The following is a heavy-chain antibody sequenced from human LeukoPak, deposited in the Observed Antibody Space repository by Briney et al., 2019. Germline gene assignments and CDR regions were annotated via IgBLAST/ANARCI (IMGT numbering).Heavy chain of an antibody. J-gene: IGHJ4*02. CDR3: AREKWGGFSYGPDY. Sequence: SETLSLTCTVSGGSISSYYWSWIRQPPGKGLEWIGYIYYSGSTNYNPSLKSRVTISVDTSKNQFSLKLSSVTAADTAVYYCAREKWGGFSYGPDYWGQGTLVTVSS. V-gene: IGHV4-59*01. D-gene: IGHD5-18*01. CDR1: GGSISSYY. CDR2: IYYSGST.